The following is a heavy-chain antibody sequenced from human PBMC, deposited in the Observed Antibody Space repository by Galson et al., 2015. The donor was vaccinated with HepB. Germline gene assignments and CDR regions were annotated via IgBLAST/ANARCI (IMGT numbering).Heavy chain of an antibody. CDR1: GYTFTAYY. CDR2: IDPNSGGT. CDR3: ARGDYYGSGSYDDYSYYMNV. J-gene: IGHJ6*03. Sequence: SVKVSCKASGYTFTAYYIHWVRQAPGQGLEWMGWIDPNSGGTDHAQRFQGRVTMTRDTSLSMVYMEVSRLTSDDTAVYYCARGDYYGSGSYDDYSYYMNVWGKGTTVTVS. D-gene: IGHD3-10*01. V-gene: IGHV1-2*02.